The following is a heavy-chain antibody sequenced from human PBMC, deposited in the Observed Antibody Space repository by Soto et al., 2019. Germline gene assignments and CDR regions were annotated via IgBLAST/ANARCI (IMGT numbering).Heavy chain of an antibody. CDR3: ASDYTGRGYFDH. J-gene: IGHJ4*02. CDR1: GYTFINYG. V-gene: IGHV1-18*04. D-gene: IGHD2-8*02. CDR2: INTYSDRT. Sequence: QVQLVQSGAEMKNPGASVKVSCKASGYTFINYGISWVRQAPGQGLEWLGWINTYSDRTNYAQEFQGRVSMTTEKSSSTVYMELRSLRSGDTALYYCASDYTGRGYFDHWGQGSLVSVSS.